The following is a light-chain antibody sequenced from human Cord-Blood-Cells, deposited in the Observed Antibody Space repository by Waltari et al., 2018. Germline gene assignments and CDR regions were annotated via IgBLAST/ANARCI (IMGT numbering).Light chain of an antibody. Sequence: DIQMTQSPSSLSASVGDRVTITCRARQSISSYLNWYQQKPGKAPKLLIYAASSLQSGVPSRFSSSGSGTDFTLTISSLQPEDFATNYCQQSYSTPYTFGQGAMLEIK. V-gene: IGKV1-39*01. CDR2: AAS. CDR3: QQSYSTPYT. CDR1: QSISSY. J-gene: IGKJ2*01.